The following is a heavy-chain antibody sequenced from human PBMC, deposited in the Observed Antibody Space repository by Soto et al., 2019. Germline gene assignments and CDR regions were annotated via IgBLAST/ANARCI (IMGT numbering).Heavy chain of an antibody. CDR2: IYYSGST. J-gene: IGHJ6*02. CDR1: GGSISSSNW. D-gene: IGHD1-20*01. V-gene: IGHV4-39*01. CDR3: ARHISYYYYGMDV. Sequence: SETLSLTCAVSGGSISSSNWWSWVRQPPGKGLEWIGSIYYSGSTYYNPSLKSRVTISVDTSKNQFSLKLSSVTAADTAVYYCARHISYYYYGMDVWGQGTTVTVS.